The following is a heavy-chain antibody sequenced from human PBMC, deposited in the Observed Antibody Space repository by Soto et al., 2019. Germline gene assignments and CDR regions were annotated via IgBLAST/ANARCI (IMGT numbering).Heavy chain of an antibody. D-gene: IGHD5-12*01. CDR3: AKEIMAAAYATTSAFDL. Sequence: ERQLLESGGGLVQPGGSLRLSCVASGFTFSSFAMGWVRQSPGTGLEWVAGVDGGGYDTSFGASVKGRFTISRDNSENTLFLHMTNLRAEDTARYYCAKEIMAAAYATTSAFDLWGPGTVVTVS. CDR2: VDGGGYDT. V-gene: IGHV3-23*01. CDR1: GFTFSSFA. J-gene: IGHJ4*02.